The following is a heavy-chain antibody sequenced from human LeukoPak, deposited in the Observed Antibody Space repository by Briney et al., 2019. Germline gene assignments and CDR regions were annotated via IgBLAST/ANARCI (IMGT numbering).Heavy chain of an antibody. CDR2: ISASGGTT. V-gene: IGHV3-23*01. J-gene: IGHJ4*02. Sequence: PGGSLRLSCAASGFTFSSYAMNWVRQDPGKGLEWVSGISASGGTTYYAGSMKGRFTISRDNSKGTLFLQLNSLRAEDTAVYYCAKASSYGSMSYDFDSWGQGTLVTVSS. CDR3: AKASSYGSMSYDFDS. CDR1: GFTFSSYA. D-gene: IGHD3-10*01.